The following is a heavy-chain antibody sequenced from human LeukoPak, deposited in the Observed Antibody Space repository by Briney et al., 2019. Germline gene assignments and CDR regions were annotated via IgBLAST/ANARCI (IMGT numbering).Heavy chain of an antibody. V-gene: IGHV3-48*01. CDR3: AREYSSSSGRAFDI. CDR1: GFTFNSYS. Sequence: GGSLRLSCAASGFTFNSYSMNWVRQVPGKGLEWVSYISSSSSTIYYADSVKGRFTISRDNAKNSLYLQMNSLRAEDTAVYYCAREYSSSSGRAFDIWGQGTMVTVSS. J-gene: IGHJ3*02. CDR2: ISSSSSTI. D-gene: IGHD6-6*01.